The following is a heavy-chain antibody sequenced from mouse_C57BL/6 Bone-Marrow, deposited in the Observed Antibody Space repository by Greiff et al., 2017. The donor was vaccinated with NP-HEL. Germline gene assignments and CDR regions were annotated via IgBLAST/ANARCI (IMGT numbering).Heavy chain of an antibody. CDR2: IDPENGDT. CDR1: GFNIKDDY. J-gene: IGHJ2*01. D-gene: IGHD1-1*01. Sequence: EVQLVESGAELVRPGASVKLSCTASGFNIKDDYMHWVKQRPEQGLEWIGWIDPENGDTEYASKFQGKATITADTSSNTAYLQISSLTSEDTAVYYCTTLITTVVANYFDYWGQGTTLTVSS. V-gene: IGHV14-4*01. CDR3: TTLITTVVANYFDY.